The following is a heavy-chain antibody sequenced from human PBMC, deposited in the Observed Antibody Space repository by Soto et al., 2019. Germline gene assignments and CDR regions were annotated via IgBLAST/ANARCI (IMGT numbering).Heavy chain of an antibody. V-gene: IGHV4-31*03. J-gene: IGHJ4*02. D-gene: IGHD3-10*01. CDR3: ARGGDRGGFDY. CDR1: GGSISSGGYY. CDR2: IYYSGST. Sequence: QVQLQESGPGLVKPSQTLSLTCTVSGGSISSGGYYWSGIRQHPGKGLEWIGYIYYSGSTYYNPSLKSRVTISVDTSKNQCSLKLSSVTAADTAVYDCARGGDRGGFDYWGQGTLVTVSS.